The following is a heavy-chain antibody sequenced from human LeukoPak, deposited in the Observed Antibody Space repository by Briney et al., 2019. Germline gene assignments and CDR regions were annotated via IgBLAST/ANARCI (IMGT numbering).Heavy chain of an antibody. V-gene: IGHV1-46*01. Sequence: GASVTVSFKASGYTFTTYYIHWVRQAPGQGGEWMGIINPTGGSTTYAQKFQGRVTMTRDTSTSTVFMEVNSLRSEDTAVYYCALYSSTWYWGQGTLVTVSS. CDR3: ALYSSTWY. D-gene: IGHD6-13*01. J-gene: IGHJ4*02. CDR1: GYTFTTYY. CDR2: INPTGGST.